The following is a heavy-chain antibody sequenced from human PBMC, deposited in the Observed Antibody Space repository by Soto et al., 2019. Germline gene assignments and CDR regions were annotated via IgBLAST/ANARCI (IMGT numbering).Heavy chain of an antibody. D-gene: IGHD6-13*01. J-gene: IGHJ6*02. V-gene: IGHV1-18*01. CDR3: ARGLGHSSSWYSSGYYYGMDV. CDR1: GYTFTSYG. Sequence: GASVKVSCKASGYTFTSYGISWVRQAPGQGLEWMGWISAYNGNTNYAQKLQGRVTMTTDTSTSTAYMELRSLRSDDTAVYYCARGLGHSSSWYSSGYYYGMDVWGQGTTVTVSS. CDR2: ISAYNGNT.